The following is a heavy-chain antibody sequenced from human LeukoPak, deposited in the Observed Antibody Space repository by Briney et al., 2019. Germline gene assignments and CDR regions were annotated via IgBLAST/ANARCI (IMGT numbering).Heavy chain of an antibody. CDR2: ISSSSSYI. V-gene: IGHV3-21*01. CDR1: GFTFSSYS. Sequence: GGSPRLSCAASGFTFSSYSMNWVRQAPGKGLEWVSPISSSSSYIYYADSVKGRFTISRDNAKNSLYLQMNSLRAEDTAVYYCARGGSGSWYSYYYYGMDVWGQGTTVTVSS. CDR3: ARGGSGSWYSYYYYGMDV. D-gene: IGHD6-13*01. J-gene: IGHJ6*02.